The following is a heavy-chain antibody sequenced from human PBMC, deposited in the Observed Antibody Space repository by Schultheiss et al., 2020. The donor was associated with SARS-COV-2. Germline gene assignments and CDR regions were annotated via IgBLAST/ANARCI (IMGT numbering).Heavy chain of an antibody. V-gene: IGHV1-69*13. CDR1: GGTFSSYA. CDR3: ARGDQYSSSWYYYYGMDV. D-gene: IGHD6-13*01. Sequence: SVKVSCKASGGTFSSYAISWVRQAPGQGLEWMGGIIPIFGTANYAQKFQGRVTITADESTSTAYMELSSLRSEDTAVYYCARGDQYSSSWYYYYGMDVWGQGTTVTVSS. CDR2: IIPIFGTA. J-gene: IGHJ6*02.